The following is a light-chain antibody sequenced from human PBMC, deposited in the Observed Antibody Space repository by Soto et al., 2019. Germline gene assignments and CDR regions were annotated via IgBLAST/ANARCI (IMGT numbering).Light chain of an antibody. CDR2: DVT. Sequence: QSALTQPASVSGSPGQSITISCTGATTYIGDYNNVAWYQQHPGKAPKLIIYDVTYRPSGVSDRFSGSKSGNTASLTISGLRAEDEADYYCSSYTHAGTLFGGGTKLTVL. CDR3: SSYTHAGTL. V-gene: IGLV2-14*03. J-gene: IGLJ2*01. CDR1: TTYIGDYNN.